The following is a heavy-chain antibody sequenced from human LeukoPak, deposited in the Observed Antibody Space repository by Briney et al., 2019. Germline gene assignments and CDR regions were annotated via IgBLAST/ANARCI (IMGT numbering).Heavy chain of an antibody. CDR3: ARDGPGISRYGMDV. V-gene: IGHV3-74*01. D-gene: IGHD6-13*01. CDR1: GFTFSSYW. CDR2: INSDGSST. J-gene: IGHJ6*02. Sequence: GGSLRLSCAASGFTFSSYWMHWVRQAPGKGLVWVSRINSDGSSTSYADSVKGRFTISRDNAKNSLYLQMNSLRAEDTAVYYCARDGPGISRYGMDVRGQGTTVTVSS.